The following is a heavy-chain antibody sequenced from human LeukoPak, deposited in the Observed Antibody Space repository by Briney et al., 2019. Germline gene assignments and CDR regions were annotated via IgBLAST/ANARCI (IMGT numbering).Heavy chain of an antibody. CDR1: GGSISSSSYY. CDR2: IYYSGST. D-gene: IGHD3-9*01. J-gene: IGHJ4*02. Sequence: SETLSLTCTVSGGSISSSSYYWGWIRQPPGKGLEWIGSIYYSGSTYYNPSLKSRVTVSVDTSKNQFSLKLSFVTAADTAVYYCARPFYDILTGSLTFDYWGQGTLVTVSS. CDR3: ARPFYDILTGSLTFDY. V-gene: IGHV4-39*01.